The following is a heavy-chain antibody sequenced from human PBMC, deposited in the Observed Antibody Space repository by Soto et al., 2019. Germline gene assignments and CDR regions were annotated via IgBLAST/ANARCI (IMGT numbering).Heavy chain of an antibody. J-gene: IGHJ6*02. CDR3: ARGDSTDCSNGVCSFFYNHDMDV. CDR1: GYSFTDYP. V-gene: IGHV1-2*04. Sequence: ASVKVSCKASGYSFTDYPIHWVRQAPGQWLEWLGRINPKSGVTSTAQKFQGWVTMTTDTSIGTASMELTRLTSDDTAIYYCARGDSTDCSNGVCSFFYNHDMDVWGQGTKVTVSS. D-gene: IGHD2-8*01. CDR2: INPKSGVT.